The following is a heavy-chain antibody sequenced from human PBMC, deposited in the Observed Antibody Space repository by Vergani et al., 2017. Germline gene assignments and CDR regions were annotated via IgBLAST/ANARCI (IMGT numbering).Heavy chain of an antibody. CDR1: EFTFSRYA. D-gene: IGHD2-2*01. V-gene: IGHV3-30-3*01. Sequence: QVQLVESGGGVVQPGGSLRLSCAASEFTFSRYAMHWVRQAPGKGPEWVALISYDGSNKYYADSVKGRFTISRDNSKNTLYLQMNSLRAEDTAVYYCARNPGYCSSTSCQYYYYYMDVWGKGTTVTVSS. J-gene: IGHJ6*03. CDR3: ARNPGYCSSTSCQYYYYYMDV. CDR2: ISYDGSNK.